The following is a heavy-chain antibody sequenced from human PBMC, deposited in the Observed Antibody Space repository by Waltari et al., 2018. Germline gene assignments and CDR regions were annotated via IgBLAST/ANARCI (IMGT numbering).Heavy chain of an antibody. Sequence: QLQLQESGPGLVKPSETLSLTCTVSGGSISDATYYWGWIRQPPGKGLAWNGSIFYSGSTHHNPALKSRVTISVDTSQNQVSLKLSSVTAADTAVYYCASHVRSLYGFDYWGQGTLVTVSS. CDR1: GGSISDATYY. V-gene: IGHV4-39*01. D-gene: IGHD2-8*01. J-gene: IGHJ4*02. CDR3: ASHVRSLYGFDY. CDR2: IFYSGST.